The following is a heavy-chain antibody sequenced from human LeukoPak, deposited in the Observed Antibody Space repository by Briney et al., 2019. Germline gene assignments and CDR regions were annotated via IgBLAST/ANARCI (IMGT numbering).Heavy chain of an antibody. V-gene: IGHV1-69*01. CDR3: ARSITIFGVAGPFDP. Sequence: SVKVSCKASGGTFSSYAISWVRQAPGQGLEWMGGIIPIFGTANYAQKFQGGVTITADESTSTAYMELSSLRSEDTAVYYCARSITIFGVAGPFDPWGQGTLVTVSS. CDR1: GGTFSSYA. J-gene: IGHJ5*02. CDR2: IIPIFGTA. D-gene: IGHD3-3*01.